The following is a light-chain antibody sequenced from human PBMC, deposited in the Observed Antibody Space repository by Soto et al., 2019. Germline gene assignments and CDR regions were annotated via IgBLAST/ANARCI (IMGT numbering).Light chain of an antibody. V-gene: IGLV2-14*01. Sequence: QSVLTQPASVSGSPGQSITISCTGTSSDLGTFDYVSWFQHHPGKAPKLVIYEVSSRASGVSNRFSGSKSGNTASLTISGLQAEDEADYYCSSYTSDNSWVFGGGTKLTVL. CDR1: SSDLGTFDY. CDR2: EVS. J-gene: IGLJ3*02. CDR3: SSYTSDNSWV.